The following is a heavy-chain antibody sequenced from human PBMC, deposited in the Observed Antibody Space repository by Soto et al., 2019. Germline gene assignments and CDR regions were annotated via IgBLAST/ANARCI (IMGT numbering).Heavy chain of an antibody. Sequence: GESLKISCKGSGYSFTNYWIGWVRQMPGKGLEWMGIIYPGDSDTRYSPSFQGQVTISADKSISTAYLQWSSLKASDTAMYHCAWFSAAGNYYYLLDFWSQGTTDTGSS. CDR3: AWFSAAGNYYYLLDF. CDR1: GYSFTNYW. J-gene: IGHJ6*02. V-gene: IGHV5-51*01. CDR2: IYPGDSDT. D-gene: IGHD6-13*01.